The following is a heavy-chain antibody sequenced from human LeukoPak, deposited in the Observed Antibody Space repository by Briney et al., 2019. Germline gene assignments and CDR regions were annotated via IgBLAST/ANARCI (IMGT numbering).Heavy chain of an antibody. D-gene: IGHD6-19*01. Sequence: GSLRLSCAXXGXXXXXXAXXXXXXAPGXGLEWVSAISGXDGSTYXXXXXKGRFTISRDNSKNTLYLQMNSLRAEDTAVYYCAXELVAVAGDRGVDYWGQGPLVTVSS. J-gene: IGHJ4*02. CDR3: AXELVAVAGDRGVDY. V-gene: IGHV3-23*01. CDR1: GXXXXXXA. CDR2: ISGXDGST.